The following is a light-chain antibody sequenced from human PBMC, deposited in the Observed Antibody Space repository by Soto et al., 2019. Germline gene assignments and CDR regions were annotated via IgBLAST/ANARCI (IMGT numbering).Light chain of an antibody. CDR2: KAS. J-gene: IGKJ4*01. CDR3: QQYKSYSLT. CDR1: QSISSW. Sequence: DIQMTQSPSTLSASVGDRVTITCRASQSISSWLAWYQQKPGKAPKLLIYKASSLESGVPSRFSGSGSGTEFTLTISSLQPDDFAPYYCQQYKSYSLTFGGGTKVEIK. V-gene: IGKV1-5*03.